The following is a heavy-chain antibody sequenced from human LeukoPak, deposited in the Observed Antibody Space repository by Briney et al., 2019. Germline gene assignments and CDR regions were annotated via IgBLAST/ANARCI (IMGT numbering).Heavy chain of an antibody. CDR2: INHSGST. Sequence: SETLSLTCAVYGGSFGGYYWSWIRQPPGKGLEWIGEINHSGSTNYNPSLKSRVTISVDTSKNQFSLKLSSVTAADTAVYYCARSQQRITIFGVVITESAFDIWGQGTMVAVSS. D-gene: IGHD3-3*01. J-gene: IGHJ3*02. CDR3: ARSQQRITIFGVVITESAFDI. CDR1: GGSFGGYY. V-gene: IGHV4-34*01.